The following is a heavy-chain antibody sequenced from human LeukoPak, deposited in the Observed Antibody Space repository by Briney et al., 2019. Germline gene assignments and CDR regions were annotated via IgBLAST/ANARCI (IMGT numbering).Heavy chain of an antibody. V-gene: IGHV1-69*05. CDR3: ARDVLGYYDSSGYRRSDAFDI. CDR2: IIPIFGTA. J-gene: IGHJ3*02. Sequence: GSSVKVSCKASGGTFSSYAISWVRQAPGQGLEWMGRIIPIFGTANCAQKFQGRVTITTDESTSTAYMELSSLSSEDTAVYYCARDVLGYYDSSGYRRSDAFDIWGQGTMFTVSS. D-gene: IGHD3-22*01. CDR1: GGTFSSYA.